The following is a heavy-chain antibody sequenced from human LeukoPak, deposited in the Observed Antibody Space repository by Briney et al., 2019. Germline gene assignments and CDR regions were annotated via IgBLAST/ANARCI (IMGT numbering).Heavy chain of an antibody. D-gene: IGHD3-22*01. CDR3: AREQPPETYYETSGYYAS. Sequence: PSETLSLTCTVFGASISSGGYYWSWIRQHPGKGLELIGNIYYSGSTYYNPSLRSRVTLSIDTSKNQFSLKLSSVTAADTAVYFCAREQPPETYYETSGYYASWGQGTLVTVSS. CDR1: GASISSGGYY. V-gene: IGHV4-31*03. CDR2: IYYSGST. J-gene: IGHJ5*02.